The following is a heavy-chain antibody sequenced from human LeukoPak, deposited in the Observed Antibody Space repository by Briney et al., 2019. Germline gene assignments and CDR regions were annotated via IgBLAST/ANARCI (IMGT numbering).Heavy chain of an antibody. CDR3: TTDIPFTSGGAIAY. Sequence: GGSLRLSCAASGLIFSNCWMTRVRQAPGKGLEWVGRIKSEVDGATRDYAAPVRGRFTLSRDDSRNTLYLQMNSLKTEDTAFYYCTTDIPFTSGGAIAYWGQGTLVTVSS. V-gene: IGHV3-15*01. CDR1: GLIFSNCW. CDR2: IKSEVDGATR. D-gene: IGHD3-16*02. J-gene: IGHJ4*02.